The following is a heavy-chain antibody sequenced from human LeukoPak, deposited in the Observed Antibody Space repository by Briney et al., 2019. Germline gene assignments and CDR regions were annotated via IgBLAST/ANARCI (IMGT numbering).Heavy chain of an antibody. CDR2: IYHSGST. V-gene: IGHV4-30-2*01. CDR1: GGSISSGGYS. D-gene: IGHD1-7*01. CDR3: ARGNYYFDY. J-gene: IGHJ4*02. Sequence: PSQTLSLTCAVSGGSISSGGYSWSWIRQPPGKGLEWIGYIYHSGSTYYSPSLKSRVTISVDRSKNLFSLKLSSVTAADTAVYYCARGNYYFDYWGQGTLVTVSS.